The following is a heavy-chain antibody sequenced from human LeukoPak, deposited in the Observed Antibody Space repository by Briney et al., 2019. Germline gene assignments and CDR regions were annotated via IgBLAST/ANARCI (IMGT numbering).Heavy chain of an antibody. V-gene: IGHV1-2*06. CDR2: ISPNSGDT. CDR3: ARGYSSSSPQRYFQH. D-gene: IGHD6-6*01. J-gene: IGHJ1*01. Sequence: ASVKVSCKASGYTFTGYYMHWARQAPGQGLEWMGRISPNSGDTNYAQKFQGRVTMTRDTSISTAYMELSRLRSDDTAVYYCARGYSSSSPQRYFQHWGQGTLVTVSS. CDR1: GYTFTGYY.